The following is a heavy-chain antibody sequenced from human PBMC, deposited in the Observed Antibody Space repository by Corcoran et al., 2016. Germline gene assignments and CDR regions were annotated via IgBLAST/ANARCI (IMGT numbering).Heavy chain of an antibody. CDR1: GYTFTSYV. V-gene: IGHV1-18*01. CDR2: ISAYKGNT. J-gene: IGHJ4*02. CDR3: ARGPYSSSWSDFAY. D-gene: IGHD6-13*01. Sequence: QVQLVQSGAEVKKPGASVKVSCKASGYTFTSYVISWVRQAPGQGLEWMGWISAYKGNTNYAKKLQGSVTMSTDTSTSTAYKEMRSLRSDDTAVYYCARGPYSSSWSDFAYWGQGTLVTVSS.